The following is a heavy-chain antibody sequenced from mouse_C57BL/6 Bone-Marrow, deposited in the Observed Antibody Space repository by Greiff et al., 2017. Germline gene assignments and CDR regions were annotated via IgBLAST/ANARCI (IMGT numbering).Heavy chain of an antibody. CDR2: IYPGDGDT. D-gene: IGHD2-1*01. V-gene: IGHV1-80*01. CDR1: GYAFSSYW. Sequence: VQLQQSGAELVKPGASVKISCKASGYAFSSYWMNWVKQRPGKGLEWIGQIYPGDGDTNYNGKFKGKATLTADKSSSTAYMQLSSLTSEDSAVYFCAAFYYGNWYFDVWGTGTTVTVSS. CDR3: AAFYYGNWYFDV. J-gene: IGHJ1*03.